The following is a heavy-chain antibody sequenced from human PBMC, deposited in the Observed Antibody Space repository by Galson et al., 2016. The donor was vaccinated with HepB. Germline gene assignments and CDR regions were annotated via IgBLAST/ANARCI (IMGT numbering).Heavy chain of an antibody. D-gene: IGHD2-2*01. J-gene: IGHJ4*02. V-gene: IGHV3-53*01. CDR3: ARKVLPVAPWGW. Sequence: SLRLSCAASGFTVRTNYMAWVRQVPGKGLEWVSVFYSGGTTFYIASVRGRFTIATDSSKNTLYLQMDSLRVEDTAMYYCARKVLPVAPWGWWGQGTLVTVSS. CDR2: FYSGGTT. CDR1: GFTVRTNY.